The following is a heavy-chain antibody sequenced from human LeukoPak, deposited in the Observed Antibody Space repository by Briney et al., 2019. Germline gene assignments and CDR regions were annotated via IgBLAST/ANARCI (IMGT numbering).Heavy chain of an antibody. CDR1: GFTVGLYW. Sequence: PGGSLRLSCAASGFTVGLYWMSWVRRAPGKGLEWVANINQDGSENYFVDSVKGRFTISRDNAKSSLYLQMNSLRVEDTAVYYCARNPQWLSYSMDVWGQGTTVTVSS. CDR3: ARNPQWLSYSMDV. D-gene: IGHD6-19*01. CDR2: INQDGSEN. J-gene: IGHJ6*02. V-gene: IGHV3-7*01.